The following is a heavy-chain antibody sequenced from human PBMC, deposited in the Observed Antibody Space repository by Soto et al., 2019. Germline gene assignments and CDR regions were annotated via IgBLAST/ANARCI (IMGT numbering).Heavy chain of an antibody. CDR2: ISYDGSNK. V-gene: IGHV3-30-3*01. J-gene: IGHJ2*01. CDR3: ARGLQSWYFDL. D-gene: IGHD4-4*01. Sequence: QVQLVESGGGVVQPGRSLRLSCAASGFTFSSYAMHWVRQAPGKGLEWVAVISYDGSNKYYADSVKGRFTISRDHSKNTLYLQMNSLRAEDTAVYYCARGLQSWYFDLWGRGPLVTVSS. CDR1: GFTFSSYA.